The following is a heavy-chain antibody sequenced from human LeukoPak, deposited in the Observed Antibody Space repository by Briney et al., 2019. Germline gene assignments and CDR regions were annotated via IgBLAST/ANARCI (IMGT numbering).Heavy chain of an antibody. CDR2: IRHDRSNN. CDR3: ASSKWELLYFDY. CDR1: GFTFSSYG. J-gene: IGHJ4*02. V-gene: IGHV3-30*02. D-gene: IGHD1-26*01. Sequence: GGSLRLSCAASGFTFSSYGMHWVRQAPGKGLEWVAFIRHDRSNNYYADSVKGRFTISRDNSKNTLYLQMNSLRAEDTAVYYCASSKWELLYFDYWGQGTLVTVSS.